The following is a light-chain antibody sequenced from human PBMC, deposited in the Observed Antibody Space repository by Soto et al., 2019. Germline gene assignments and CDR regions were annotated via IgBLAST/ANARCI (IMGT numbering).Light chain of an antibody. CDR2: EGT. Sequence: QSALTQPDSGSGSPGQSIPISCTGTSRDDASYNYDSGYQQHPVNAPTPLMYEGTYPPSGVSTRFSASKSGSTASLTISGIQAEYYADYYCSSYSTTSSPHVLFGGGTKLTVL. CDR1: SRDDASYNY. CDR3: SSYSTTSSPHVL. V-gene: IGLV2-14*01. J-gene: IGLJ2*01.